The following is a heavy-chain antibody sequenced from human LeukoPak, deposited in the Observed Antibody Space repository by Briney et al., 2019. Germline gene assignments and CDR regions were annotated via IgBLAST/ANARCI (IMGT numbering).Heavy chain of an antibody. CDR3: ARDHTYYDILTGYSFGAFDI. J-gene: IGHJ3*02. V-gene: IGHV4-59*01. CDR2: IYYSGST. CDR1: GGSISSYY. D-gene: IGHD3-9*01. Sequence: PAETLSLTCTVSGGSISSYYWSLIRQPPGKGLEWIGYIYYSGSTNYNPSLKSRVTISLEASKNQYPLKLSSVTAADTAVYYCARDHTYYDILTGYSFGAFDIWGQGTMVTVSS.